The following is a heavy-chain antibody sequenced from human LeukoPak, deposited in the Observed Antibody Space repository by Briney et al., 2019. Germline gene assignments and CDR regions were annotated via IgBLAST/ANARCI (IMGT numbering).Heavy chain of an antibody. D-gene: IGHD6-19*01. CDR3: AKGLYSSGWSDFDY. CDR2: ISGSGGST. Sequence: LRLSCAASXFTXXXXAMSWXRXAPGXGLXXVSAISGSGGSTYYADSVKGRFTISRDNSKNTLYLQMNSLRAEDTAVYYCAKGLYSSGWSDFDYWGQGTLVTVSS. V-gene: IGHV3-23*01. J-gene: IGHJ4*02. CDR1: XFTXXXXA.